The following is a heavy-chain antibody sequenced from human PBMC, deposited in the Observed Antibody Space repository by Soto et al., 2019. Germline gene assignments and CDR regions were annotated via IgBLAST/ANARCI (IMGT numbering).Heavy chain of an antibody. J-gene: IGHJ4*02. D-gene: IGHD6-13*01. CDR3: ARVSLRQQLATYFDY. CDR2: ISAYNGNT. Sequence: QVQLVQSGAEVKKPGASVKVSCKASGYTFTSYGISWVRQAPGQGLEWMGWISAYNGNTNYAQKLQGRVTMTTDTSTSTAYMELRSLRSDDTAVYYRARVSLRQQLATYFDYWGQGTLVTVSS. V-gene: IGHV1-18*04. CDR1: GYTFTSYG.